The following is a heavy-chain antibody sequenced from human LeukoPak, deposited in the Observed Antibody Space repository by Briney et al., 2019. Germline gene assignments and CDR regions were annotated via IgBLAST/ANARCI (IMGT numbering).Heavy chain of an antibody. D-gene: IGHD3-22*01. CDR1: GYTFTSYG. CDR3: ATSPTYYYDSSGYSAFDI. J-gene: IGHJ3*02. Sequence: GASVKVSCKASGYTFTSYGISWVRQAPGQGLEWMGWISVYNGNTNYAQKLQGRVTMTTDTSTSTAYMELRSLRSDDTAVYYCATSPTYYYDSSGYSAFDIWGQGTMVTVSS. V-gene: IGHV1-18*01. CDR2: ISVYNGNT.